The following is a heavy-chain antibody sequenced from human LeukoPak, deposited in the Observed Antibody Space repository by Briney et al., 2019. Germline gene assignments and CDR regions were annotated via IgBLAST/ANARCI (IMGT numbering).Heavy chain of an antibody. V-gene: IGHV3-30*02. CDR1: GFTFSTYG. Sequence: GGSLRLSCAASGFTFSTYGMHWVRQAPGKGLEWVAIIRYDGSNEYYADSVKGRFTISRDNSENTLYLQMNSLTPEDTAVYYCASFHMGLDYWGQGTLVTVSS. CDR3: ASFHMGLDY. CDR2: IRYDGSNE. J-gene: IGHJ4*02. D-gene: IGHD2-21*01.